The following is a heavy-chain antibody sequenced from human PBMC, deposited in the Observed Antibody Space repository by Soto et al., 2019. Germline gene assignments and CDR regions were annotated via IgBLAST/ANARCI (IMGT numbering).Heavy chain of an antibody. CDR2: ISASTGNT. D-gene: IGHD6-19*01. J-gene: IGHJ5*02. CDR1: GCTFTSYG. CDR3: ARFGYSSGWYWFDP. V-gene: IGHV1-18*01. Sequence: ASVKVSCKASGCTFTSYGINWVRQASGQGLEWMGWISASTGNTNYAQKLQGRVTMTTDTSTSTAYMELRSLRSDGTAVYYCARFGYSSGWYWFDPWGQGTLVTVSS.